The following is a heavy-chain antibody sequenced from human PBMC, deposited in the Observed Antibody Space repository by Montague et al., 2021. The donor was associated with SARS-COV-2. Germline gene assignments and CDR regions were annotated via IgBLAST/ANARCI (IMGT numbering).Heavy chain of an antibody. CDR2: IWHGGST. D-gene: IGHD2-2*01. J-gene: IGHJ6*02. Sequence: SETLSLTCTVSHDSITNAYYWGCVRQPPGKGLEWIGNIWHGGSTYYNPPLKSRVTISVDTSKNQFSLKLTSVTAADTAVYYCARTSQYYDTTSCYLPNAMDVWGQGTTVTVSS. V-gene: IGHV4-38-2*02. CDR1: HDSITNAYY. CDR3: ARTSQYYDTTSCYLPNAMDV.